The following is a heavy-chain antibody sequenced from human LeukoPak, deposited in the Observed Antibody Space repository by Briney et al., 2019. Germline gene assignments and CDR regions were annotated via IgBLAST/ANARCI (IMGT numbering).Heavy chain of an antibody. Sequence: PGGSLRLSCAASGFTFSSYWMSWVRQAPGKGLEWVSYISSSGSTIYYADSVKGRFTISRDNAKNSLYLQMNSLRAEDTAVYYCARGEQVGATTIDYWGQGTLVTVSS. D-gene: IGHD1-26*01. CDR1: GFTFSSYW. CDR3: ARGEQVGATTIDY. V-gene: IGHV3-48*04. CDR2: ISSSGSTI. J-gene: IGHJ4*02.